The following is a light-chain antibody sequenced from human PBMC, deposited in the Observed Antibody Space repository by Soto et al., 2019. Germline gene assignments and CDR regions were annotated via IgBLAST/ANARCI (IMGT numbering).Light chain of an antibody. CDR2: SNT. J-gene: IGLJ2*01. Sequence: QSVLTQPPSASGTPGQTIAISCSGGSSNIGSHTVNWYQQLPGTAPRLLISSNTQRPSGVPDRFSGYKSGTSASLAISGLQSEYEGDYYCAAWDDSLNGVVFGGGTKLTVL. CDR3: AAWDDSLNGVV. V-gene: IGLV1-44*01. CDR1: SSNIGSHT.